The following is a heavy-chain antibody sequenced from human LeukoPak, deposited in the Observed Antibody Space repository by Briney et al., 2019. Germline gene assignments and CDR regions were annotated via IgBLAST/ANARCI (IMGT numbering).Heavy chain of an antibody. D-gene: IGHD6-19*01. Sequence: GGSLRLSCAASGFTFIDYDLHWVRQVIGKGLEWVSAIGIRGDTHYSGSVKGRFTISRENAESSLYLQMNSLRAEDTAVYYCARGGIQVSGIDEFDYWGQGTLVTVSS. J-gene: IGHJ4*02. CDR1: GFTFIDYD. CDR3: ARGGIQVSGIDEFDY. CDR2: IGIRGDT. V-gene: IGHV3-13*01.